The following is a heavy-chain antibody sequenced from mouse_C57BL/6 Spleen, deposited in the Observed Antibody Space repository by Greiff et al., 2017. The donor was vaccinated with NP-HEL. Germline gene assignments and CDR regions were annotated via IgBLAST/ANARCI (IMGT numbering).Heavy chain of an antibody. CDR3: ARQELTDYFDY. CDR2: ISGGGGNT. CDR1: GFTFSSYT. J-gene: IGHJ2*01. D-gene: IGHD1-1*01. V-gene: IGHV5-9*01. Sequence: EVQVVESGGGLVKPGGSLKLSCAASGFTFSSYTMSWVRQTPEKRLEWVATISGGGGNTYYPDSVKGRFTISRDNAKNTLYLQMSSLRSEDTALYYCARQELTDYFDYWGQGTTLTVSS.